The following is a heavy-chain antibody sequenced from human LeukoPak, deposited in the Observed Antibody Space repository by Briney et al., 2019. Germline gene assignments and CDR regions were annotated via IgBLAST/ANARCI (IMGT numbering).Heavy chain of an antibody. D-gene: IGHD5-18*01. V-gene: IGHV5-51*01. CDR3: ARHSGYSYGPFDY. CDR2: IYPGDSDT. CDR1: GYSFTNSW. J-gene: IGHJ4*02. Sequence: KPGESLKISCKGSGYSFTNSWIGWVRQVPGKGLEWMGIIYPGDSDTRYSPSFQGQVTISADKSISTAYLQWGSLKASDTAIYYCARHSGYSYGPFDYWGQGTLVTVSS.